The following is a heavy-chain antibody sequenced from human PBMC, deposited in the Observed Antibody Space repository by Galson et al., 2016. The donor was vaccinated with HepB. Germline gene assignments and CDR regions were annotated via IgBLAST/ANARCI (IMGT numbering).Heavy chain of an antibody. Sequence: SLRLSCAASGFIFSSYNMNWVRQAPGKGLEWVSSISSSSVHIYYADSVKGRFTISRDNAKDSLYLQMNSLRAEDTAVYYCARDLRFSDFWIASYTPPDCWGQGILVTVSS. CDR2: ISSSSVHI. CDR3: ARDLRFSDFWIASYTPPDC. CDR1: GFIFSSYN. D-gene: IGHD3-3*01. V-gene: IGHV3-21*01. J-gene: IGHJ4*02.